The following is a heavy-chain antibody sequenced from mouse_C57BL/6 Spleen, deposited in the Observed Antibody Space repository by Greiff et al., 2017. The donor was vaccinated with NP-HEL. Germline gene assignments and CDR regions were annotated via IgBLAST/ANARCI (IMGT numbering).Heavy chain of an antibody. Sequence: QVQLQQSDAELVKPGASVKISCKVSGYAFTAHTIPWLKQRPEQGLEWIGYIYPRDGSTKYNETIKCKATLTSDKSTSTAYMQLNSLTSEDSAVYFCARQYDNYWFAYWGQGTLVTVSA. CDR1: GYAFTAHT. CDR3: ARQYDNYWFAY. D-gene: IGHD2-10*02. CDR2: IYPRDGST. V-gene: IGHV1-78*01. J-gene: IGHJ3*01.